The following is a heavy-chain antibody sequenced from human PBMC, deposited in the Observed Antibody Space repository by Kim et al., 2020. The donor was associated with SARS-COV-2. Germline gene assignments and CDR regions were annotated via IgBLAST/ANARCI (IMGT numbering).Heavy chain of an antibody. V-gene: IGHV3-23*01. Sequence: YADSGKGRFTISRDNSKNTLYLQMNSLRAEDTAVYYCAKDLTLDSRGGDYWGQGTLVTVSS. J-gene: IGHJ4*02. D-gene: IGHD3-22*01. CDR3: AKDLTLDSRGGDY.